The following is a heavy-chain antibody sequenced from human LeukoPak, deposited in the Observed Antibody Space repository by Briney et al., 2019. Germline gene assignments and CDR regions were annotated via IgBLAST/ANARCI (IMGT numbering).Heavy chain of an antibody. J-gene: IGHJ4*02. CDR2: ISAYNGNT. CDR1: GYTFTSYG. V-gene: IGHV1-18*01. D-gene: IGHD3-10*01. CDR3: ARDYYGSRYFDY. Sequence: ASVKVSCRASGYTFTSYGISWVRQAPGQGLEWMGWISAYNGNTNYAQKLQGRVTMTTDTSTSTAYLELRSLRSDDTAVYYCARDYYGSRYFDYWGQGTLVTVSS.